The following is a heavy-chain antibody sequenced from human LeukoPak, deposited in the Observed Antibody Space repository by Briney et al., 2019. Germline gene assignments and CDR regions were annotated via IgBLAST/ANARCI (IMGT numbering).Heavy chain of an antibody. CDR1: GYTFTSYG. CDR2: ISAYNGNT. J-gene: IGHJ3*02. CDR3: ARDSFIDSSGFDAFDI. V-gene: IGHV1-18*01. Sequence: GASVKVSCKASGYTFTSYGISWVRQAPGQGLEWMGWISAYNGNTNYAQKLQGRVTMTTDTSTSTAYMELRSLRSDDTAVYYCARDSFIDSSGFDAFDIWGQGTMVTVSS. D-gene: IGHD3-22*01.